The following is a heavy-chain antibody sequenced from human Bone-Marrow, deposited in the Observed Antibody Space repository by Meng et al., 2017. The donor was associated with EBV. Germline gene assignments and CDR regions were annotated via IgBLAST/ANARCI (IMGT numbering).Heavy chain of an antibody. CDR1: GVSLRCYC. Sequence: LPPTYSVDGVSLRCYCWTRIRQLRGKGLEWIEEINHSGSTNYNPSLKSRVTISIDTSKNQFCLKLSSVTAADTAVYYGATQRRDTDWFDPWGQGTLVTVSS. D-gene: IGHD6-25*01. J-gene: IGHJ5*02. CDR2: INHSGST. V-gene: IGHV4-34*01. CDR3: ATQRRDTDWFDP.